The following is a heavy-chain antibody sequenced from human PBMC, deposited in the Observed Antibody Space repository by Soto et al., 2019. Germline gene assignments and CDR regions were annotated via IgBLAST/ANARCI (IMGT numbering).Heavy chain of an antibody. CDR2: INSDGSII. CDR1: GFTFSSYW. J-gene: IGHJ3*02. Sequence: GGSLRLSCTASGFTFSSYWMHWVRQVPGKGLVWVSRINSDGSIISDADFVKGRFTISRDNAKNTVSLQMNSLRAEDTAVYYCQKVGPSDFGIGFHPPPPLHDAFDMWGQGTVVTVSS. D-gene: IGHD3-3*01. CDR3: QKVGPSDFGIGFHPPPPLHDAFDM. V-gene: IGHV3-74*01.